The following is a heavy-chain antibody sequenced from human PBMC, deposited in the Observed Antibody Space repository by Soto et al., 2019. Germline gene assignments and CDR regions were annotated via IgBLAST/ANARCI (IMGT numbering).Heavy chain of an antibody. CDR3: AKDRSSTSCYAFDY. D-gene: IGHD2-2*01. CDR1: GFTFRNYA. Sequence: EVQLLESGGGLVQPGGSLRLSCAASGFTFRNYAMSWARQAPGKGLEWVSSIIGSGGTTHYADSVKGRFTISRDNYKNTLYLQINSLRVEDTAVYYCAKDRSSTSCYAFDYWGQGSLVTVSS. CDR2: IIGSGGTT. J-gene: IGHJ4*02. V-gene: IGHV3-23*01.